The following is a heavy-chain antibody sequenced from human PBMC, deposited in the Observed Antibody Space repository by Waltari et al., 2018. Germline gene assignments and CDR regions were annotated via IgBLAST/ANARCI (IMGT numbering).Heavy chain of an antibody. CDR3: ARAEWFREFDL. V-gene: IGHV3-23*01. J-gene: IGHJ2*01. Sequence: EVQLLESGGGLVQPGGSLRLSCAASGFTFSSYAMSWVRQAPGKGLEWVAAISGSGGSTYNADSGKGRFTISRDNSKNTLYLQMNSLRAEDTAVYYCARAEWFREFDLWGRGTLVTVSS. CDR2: ISGSGGST. D-gene: IGHD3-10*01. CDR1: GFTFSSYA.